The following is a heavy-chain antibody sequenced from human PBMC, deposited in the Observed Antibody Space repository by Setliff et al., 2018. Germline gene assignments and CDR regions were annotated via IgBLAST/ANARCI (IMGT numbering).Heavy chain of an antibody. CDR1: GGSIDSHY. J-gene: IGHJ3*02. CDR3: ARGKTFFGAFIRAFDI. Sequence: SETLSLTCSVSGGSIDSHYWSWIRQPPGKGLEWIGSIYYSGDTNYNPSLKSRVTISIDTSKNQFSLKLSSVTAADTAVYHCARGKTFFGAFIRAFDIWGQGRMVT. V-gene: IGHV4-59*11. D-gene: IGHD3-3*01. CDR2: IYYSGDT.